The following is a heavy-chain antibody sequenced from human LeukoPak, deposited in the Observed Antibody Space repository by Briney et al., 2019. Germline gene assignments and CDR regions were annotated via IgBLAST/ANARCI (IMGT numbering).Heavy chain of an antibody. J-gene: IGHJ6*03. V-gene: IGHV3-48*01. CDR1: GFTFSSYS. CDR2: ISSSSSTI. Sequence: GESLGLSCAASGFTFSSYSMNWVRQAPGKGLEWVSYISSSSSTIYYADSVKGRFTISRDNAKNSLYLQMNSLRAEDTAVYYCARAPYSYGYPYYYYYYMDVWGKGTTVTVSS. CDR3: ARAPYSYGYPYYYYYYMDV. D-gene: IGHD5-18*01.